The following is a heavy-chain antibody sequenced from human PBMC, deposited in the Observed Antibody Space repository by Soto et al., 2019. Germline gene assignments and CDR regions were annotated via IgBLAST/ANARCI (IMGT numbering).Heavy chain of an antibody. Sequence: GGSLRLSCAASGFTVSSNYMSWVRQAPGKGLEWVSVIYSGGSTYYADSVKGRFTISRHNSKNTLYLQMNSLRAEDTAVYYCARWLWAAARHYGNWFDPWGQGTLVTVSS. CDR2: IYSGGST. J-gene: IGHJ5*02. D-gene: IGHD6-13*01. CDR1: GFTVSSNY. V-gene: IGHV3-53*04. CDR3: ARWLWAAARHYGNWFDP.